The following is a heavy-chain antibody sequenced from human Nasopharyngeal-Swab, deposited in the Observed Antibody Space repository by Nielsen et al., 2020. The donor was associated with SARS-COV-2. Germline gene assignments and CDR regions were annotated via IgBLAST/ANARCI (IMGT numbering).Heavy chain of an antibody. D-gene: IGHD2-2*02. CDR2: LSYEGSNK. J-gene: IGHJ6*02. CDR1: GFVFGNYA. Sequence: GESLKISCAASGFVFGNYAMQWVRQAPGKGLEWVAVLSYEGSNKYYADSVKGRFTISRDNSGDTLYLEMHSLRTDDTAVYYCAKCLAYRYYYYGMGVWGPGTTVTVSS. CDR3: AKCLAYRYYYYGMGV. V-gene: IGHV3-30-3*02.